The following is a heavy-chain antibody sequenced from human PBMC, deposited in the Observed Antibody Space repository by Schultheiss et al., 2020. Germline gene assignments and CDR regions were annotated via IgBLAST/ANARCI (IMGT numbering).Heavy chain of an antibody. J-gene: IGHJ6*02. CDR3: ARGERWLQSPTMDV. CDR1: GGSISSGSYY. Sequence: GSLRLSCTVSGGSISSGSYYWSWIRQPPGKGLEWIGYIYYSGSTYYNPSLKSRVTISVDTSKNQFSLKLSSVTAADTAVYYCARGERWLQSPTMDVWGQGTTVTVCS. D-gene: IGHD5-24*01. V-gene: IGHV4-61*01. CDR2: IYYSGST.